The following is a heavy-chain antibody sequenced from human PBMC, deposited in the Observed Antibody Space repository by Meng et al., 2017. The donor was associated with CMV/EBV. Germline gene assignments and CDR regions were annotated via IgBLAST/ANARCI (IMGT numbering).Heavy chain of an antibody. CDR3: ARGVVTMIVVYDP. J-gene: IGHJ5*02. CDR2: IYYSGST. D-gene: IGHD3-22*01. V-gene: IGHV4-39*07. CDR1: VGSISSSSYY. Sequence: LQRQGHAQGLVKPPEPLAPPFTGSVGSISSSSYYWGLIRQPPGKGLEWIGSIYYSGSTYYNPSLKSRVTISVDTSKNQFSLKLSSVTAADTAVYYCARGVVTMIVVYDPWGQGTLVTVSS.